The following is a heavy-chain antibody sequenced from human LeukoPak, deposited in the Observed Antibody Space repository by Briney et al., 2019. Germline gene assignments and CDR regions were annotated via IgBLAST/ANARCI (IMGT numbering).Heavy chain of an antibody. D-gene: IGHD2-21*02. CDR2: ISGSGDST. J-gene: IGHJ4*02. CDR3: AKDRLLNCRGDCYIFDY. Sequence: GGSLRLSCAASGFTLSSYWMHWVRQTPGKGLEWVSSISGSGDSTFYADSVKGRFSISRDNSKNTLYLQVNGLRTEDTAVYYCAKDRLLNCRGDCYIFDYWGQGTVVTVSS. V-gene: IGHV3-23*01. CDR1: GFTLSSYW.